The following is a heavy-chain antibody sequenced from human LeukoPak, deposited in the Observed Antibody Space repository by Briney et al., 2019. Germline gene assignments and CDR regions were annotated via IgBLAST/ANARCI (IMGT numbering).Heavy chain of an antibody. CDR1: GFTITSWS. CDR3: TYLRTPYYNDKWLDP. V-gene: IGHV3-48*04. Sequence: GESLRLTCAVSGFTITSWSMNWVRQPPGKGLEWLSYINSGSSPIYYADSVTVRFTISRDDAKILVYLQMNGLRAEGTAVYHCTYLRTPYYNDKWLDPWGKGTLVTVSS. D-gene: IGHD3/OR15-3a*01. CDR2: INSGSSPI. J-gene: IGHJ5*02.